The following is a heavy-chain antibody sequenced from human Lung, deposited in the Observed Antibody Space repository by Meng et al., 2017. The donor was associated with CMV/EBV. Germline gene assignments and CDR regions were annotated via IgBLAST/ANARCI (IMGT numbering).Heavy chain of an antibody. J-gene: IGHJ5*02. Sequence: GGSLRLSCAASGFTFNSYSMNWVRQAPGKGLEWISSITTDSRYIYYAASVKGRFTISRDNTKDSLYLQMDGLGADDTAVYFCARHRYFCDTWGPGTPV. D-gene: IGHD3-9*01. CDR3: ARHRYFCDT. CDR1: GFTFNSYS. CDR2: ITTDSRYI. V-gene: IGHV3-21*04.